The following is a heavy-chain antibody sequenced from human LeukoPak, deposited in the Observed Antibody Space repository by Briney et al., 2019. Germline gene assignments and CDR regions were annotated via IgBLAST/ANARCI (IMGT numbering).Heavy chain of an antibody. CDR1: GFTFNTFN. J-gene: IGHJ4*02. CDR3: ARGHYDVLAASYKWTPDY. Sequence: GSLRLSCAASGFTFNTFNMNWVRQAPGKGLEWVSSITSGGDYIYYADSVKGRFTTSRDNAKNSLSLQLNSLRVEDTAVYYCARGHYDVLAASYKWTPDYWGQGTLVTVSS. V-gene: IGHV3-21*01. CDR2: ITSGGDYI. D-gene: IGHD3-9*01.